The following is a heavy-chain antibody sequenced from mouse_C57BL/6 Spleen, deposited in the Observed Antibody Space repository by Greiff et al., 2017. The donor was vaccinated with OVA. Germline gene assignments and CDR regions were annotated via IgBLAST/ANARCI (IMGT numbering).Heavy chain of an antibody. CDR3: ARTDYGGYFDV. J-gene: IGHJ1*03. CDR1: GFTFSDYG. CDR2: ISSGSSTI. D-gene: IGHD2-4*01. Sequence: EVMLVESGGGLVKPGGSLKLSCAASGFTFSDYGMHWVRQAPEKGLEWVAYISSGSSTIYYADTVKGRFTISRDNAKNTLFLQMTSLRSEDTAMYYCARTDYGGYFDVWGTGTTVTVSS. V-gene: IGHV5-17*01.